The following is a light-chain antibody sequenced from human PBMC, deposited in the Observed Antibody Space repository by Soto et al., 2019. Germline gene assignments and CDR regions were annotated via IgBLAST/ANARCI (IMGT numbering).Light chain of an antibody. V-gene: IGKV1-5*01. CDR2: DAS. CDR1: QSISHW. J-gene: IGKJ1*01. Sequence: DIQMTQSPSTLSASVGDRVTITCRASQSISHWLAWYQQKPGKAPKLLIYDASSMESGVPSRFSGSGSGTEFTLTISSLQPDDFATYYCQQYNRYSHWTFGQGTKVDIK. CDR3: QQYNRYSHWT.